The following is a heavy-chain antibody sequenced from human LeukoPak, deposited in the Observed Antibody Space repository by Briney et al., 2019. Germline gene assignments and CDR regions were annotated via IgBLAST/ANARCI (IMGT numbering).Heavy chain of an antibody. J-gene: IGHJ4*02. D-gene: IGHD6-19*01. V-gene: IGHV3-23*01. Sequence: GGSLRLSCAASGFTFSSYAMSWVRQAPGKRLEWVSAISGSGGSTYYADSVKGRFTISRDNSKNTLYLQMNSLRAEDTAVYYCAKCREQWLVCFLDYWGQGTLVTVSS. CDR1: GFTFSSYA. CDR3: AKCREQWLVCFLDY. CDR2: ISGSGGST.